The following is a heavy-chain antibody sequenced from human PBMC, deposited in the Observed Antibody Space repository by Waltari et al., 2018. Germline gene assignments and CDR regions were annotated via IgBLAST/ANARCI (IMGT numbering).Heavy chain of an antibody. CDR2: ISMSSGYI. Sequence: EVQLVESGGGLVKPGGSLRLSCVASGVNFDYSSLNWVRQAPGRGVDWVACISMSSGYIYYAESVKGRFTVARDNASNSLYLQMTSLRAEDSGLYYCARRFCSGGDCYWIFDFWGQGTLVTVSS. V-gene: IGHV3-21*01. CDR1: GVNFDYSS. CDR3: ARRFCSGGDCYWIFDF. J-gene: IGHJ4*02. D-gene: IGHD2-21*02.